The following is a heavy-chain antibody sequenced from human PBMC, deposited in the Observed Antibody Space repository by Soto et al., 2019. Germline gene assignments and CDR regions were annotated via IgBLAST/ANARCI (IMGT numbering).Heavy chain of an antibody. D-gene: IGHD3-10*01. CDR2: INAGNGNT. Sequence: ASVKVSCKASGYSFTNYAIDWVRQAPGQRLEWMGWINAGNGNTKYSQKFLGRVTITRDTSASTAYMELSSLRSEDTAVYYCARDMGFGLXDYWGQGILVTVSS. CDR1: GYSFTNYA. J-gene: IGHJ4*02. V-gene: IGHV1-3*01. CDR3: ARDMGFGLXDY.